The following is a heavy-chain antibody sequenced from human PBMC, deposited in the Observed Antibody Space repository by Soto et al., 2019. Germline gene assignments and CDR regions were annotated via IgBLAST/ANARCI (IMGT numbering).Heavy chain of an antibody. CDR1: GFTFSTYW. CDR2: IEQDASEK. J-gene: IGHJ4*02. D-gene: IGHD2-15*01. V-gene: IGHV3-7*01. Sequence: PGGSLRLSCAASGFTFSTYWMIWVRQAPGKGLEWVANIEQDASEKYYVDSVKGRFTISRDNAKNSLYLQMNSLRAEDTAVYYCVRGGYCSGGSCYSGSGYWGQGTLVTVSS. CDR3: VRGGYCSGGSCYSGSGY.